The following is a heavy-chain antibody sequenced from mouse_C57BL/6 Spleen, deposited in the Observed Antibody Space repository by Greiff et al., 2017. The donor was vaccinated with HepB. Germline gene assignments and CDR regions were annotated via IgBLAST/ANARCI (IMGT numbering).Heavy chain of an antibody. CDR2: ISSGGSYT. CDR3: ARLRDGYVGAMDY. CDR1: GFTFSSYG. J-gene: IGHJ4*01. Sequence: EVQGVESGGDLVKPGGSLKLSCAASGFTFSSYGMSWVRQTPDKRLEWVATISSGGSYTYYPYSVKGRFTISRANAKNTLYLHMSSLKSEDTAVYYCARLRDGYVGAMDYWGQGTSVTVAS. D-gene: IGHD2-2*01. V-gene: IGHV5-6*01.